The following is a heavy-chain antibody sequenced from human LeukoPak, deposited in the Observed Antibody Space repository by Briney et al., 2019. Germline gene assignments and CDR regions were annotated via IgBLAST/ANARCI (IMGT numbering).Heavy chain of an antibody. CDR1: GFMFSNFW. CDR2: IHPEGNEK. J-gene: IGHJ4*02. Sequence: PGGSLRLSCAVSGFMFSNFWTSWVRQAPGRGLEWVANIHPEGNEKYHVESVKGRFTISRDNTKNLLFLQMNGLRVEDTAVYYCARGDDFSGDHWGQGTLVTVSS. CDR3: ARGDDFSGDH. V-gene: IGHV3-7*04. D-gene: IGHD1-1*01.